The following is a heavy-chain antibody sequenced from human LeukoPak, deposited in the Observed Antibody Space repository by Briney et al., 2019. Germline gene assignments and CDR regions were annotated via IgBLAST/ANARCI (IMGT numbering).Heavy chain of an antibody. V-gene: IGHV3-23*01. CDR1: GLTFSSYA. D-gene: IGHD6-13*01. Sequence: GGSLRLSCAASGLTFSSYAMSWVRQAPGKGLEWVSAISGSGGSTYYADSVKGRFTISRDNSKNTLNLQMNSLRAEDTAVYYCAKDRRIAAAGTFDYWGQGTLVTVSS. CDR2: ISGSGGST. CDR3: AKDRRIAAAGTFDY. J-gene: IGHJ4*02.